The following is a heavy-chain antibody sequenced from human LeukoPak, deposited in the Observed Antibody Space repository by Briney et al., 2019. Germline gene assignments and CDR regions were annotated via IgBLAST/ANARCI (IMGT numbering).Heavy chain of an antibody. D-gene: IGHD1-26*01. Sequence: GGSLRLSCAASGFTVSSNYMNWVRQAPGEGLEWVSVIYSGGSTYYADSVKGRFTISRDNSKNTLYLQMNSLRAEDTAVYYCASQWELRYWGQGTLVTVSS. CDR3: ASQWELRY. CDR1: GFTVSSNY. V-gene: IGHV3-53*01. CDR2: IYSGGST. J-gene: IGHJ4*02.